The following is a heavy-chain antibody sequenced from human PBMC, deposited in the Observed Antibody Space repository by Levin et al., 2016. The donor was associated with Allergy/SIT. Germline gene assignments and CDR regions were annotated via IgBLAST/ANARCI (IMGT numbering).Heavy chain of an antibody. Sequence: GGSLRLSCAASGFRFSDHYMSWVRRSPGKGLEWLSYLRGSGTHTDSADSVKGRFTISRDNSRNTLYLQMNSLRVEETAVYYCASDYYDSGDSGHWGQGTLVTVSS. V-gene: IGHV3-11*06. CDR3: ASDYYDSGDSGH. J-gene: IGHJ4*02. D-gene: IGHD3-22*01. CDR2: LRGSGTHT. CDR1: GFRFSDHY.